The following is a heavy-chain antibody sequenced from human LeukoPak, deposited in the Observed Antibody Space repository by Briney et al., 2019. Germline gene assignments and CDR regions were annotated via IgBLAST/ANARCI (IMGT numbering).Heavy chain of an antibody. Sequence: ASVKVSCKASGYTFTSYDINWVRQATGQGLGWRGWMNPNSGNTGYAQKFQGRVTMTRNTSISTAYMELSSLRSEDTAVYYCKHIAVAGTDAFDIWGQGTMVTVSS. CDR2: MNPNSGNT. V-gene: IGHV1-8*01. CDR1: GYTFTSYD. CDR3: KHIAVAGTDAFDI. D-gene: IGHD6-19*01. J-gene: IGHJ3*02.